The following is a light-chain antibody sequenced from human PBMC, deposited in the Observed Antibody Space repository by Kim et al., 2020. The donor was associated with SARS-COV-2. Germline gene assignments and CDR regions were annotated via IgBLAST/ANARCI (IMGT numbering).Light chain of an antibody. V-gene: IGLV1-44*01. CDR3: AVWDDSLNQGV. CDR1: SSNIGSNT. Sequence: QSVLTQPPSASGTPGQRVTISCSGSSSNIGSNTVVWYQQFPGAAPNVLIHSNNQRPSGIPDRFSGSRSGTSASLAISGLQSGDEADYYCAVWDDSLNQGVFGGGTQLTVL. CDR2: SNN. J-gene: IGLJ3*02.